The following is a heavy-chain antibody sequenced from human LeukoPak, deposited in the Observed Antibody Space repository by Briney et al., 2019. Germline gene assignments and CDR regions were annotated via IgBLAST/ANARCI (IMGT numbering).Heavy chain of an antibody. CDR1: GGSISSSSYY. J-gene: IGHJ4*02. V-gene: IGHV4-39*07. Sequence: SETLSLTCTVSGGSISSSSYYWGWIRQPPGKGLEWIGSIYYSGSTYYNPSLKSRVTISVDTSKNQFSLKLTSVTAADTAVYYCARELWIAEAGTLAFDYWGQGALVTVSS. D-gene: IGHD6-13*01. CDR3: ARELWIAEAGTLAFDY. CDR2: IYYSGST.